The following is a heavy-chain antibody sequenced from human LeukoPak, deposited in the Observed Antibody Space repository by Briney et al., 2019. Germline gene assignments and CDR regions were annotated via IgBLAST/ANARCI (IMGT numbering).Heavy chain of an antibody. CDR1: GGSISSSSYC. V-gene: IGHV4-39*01. CDR2: IYYSGST. Sequence: SETLSLTCTVSGGSISSSSYCWGWIRQPPGKGLEWIGSIYYSGSTYYNPSLKSRVTISVDTSKNQFSLKLSSVTAADTAVYYCARLLVGTLHYFDYWGQGTLVTVSS. CDR3: ARLLVGTLHYFDY. J-gene: IGHJ4*02. D-gene: IGHD2-21*02.